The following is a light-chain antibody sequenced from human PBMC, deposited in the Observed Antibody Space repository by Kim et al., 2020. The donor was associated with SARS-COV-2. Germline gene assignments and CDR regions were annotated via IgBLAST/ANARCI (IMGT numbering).Light chain of an antibody. CDR3: QSYDNSLNSYV. CDR2: GNT. Sequence: QRVTFSGTGSGSNIGANFDVHGYQHLPGTAPKLLIYGNTNRPSGVPDRFSGSKSGTSASLAIIGLQAEDEADYYCQSYDNSLNSYVFGTGTKVTVL. J-gene: IGLJ1*01. V-gene: IGLV1-40*01. CDR1: GSNIGANFD.